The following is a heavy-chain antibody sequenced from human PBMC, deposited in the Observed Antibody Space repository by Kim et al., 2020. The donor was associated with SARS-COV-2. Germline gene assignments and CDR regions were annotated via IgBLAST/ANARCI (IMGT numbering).Heavy chain of an antibody. CDR1: GFTFSNAW. CDR3: TTALLTHGWLLRSPFDY. V-gene: IGHV3-15*01. Sequence: GGSLRLSCAASGFTFSNAWMSWVRQAPGKGLEWVGRIKSKTDGGTTDYAAPVKGRFTISRDDSKNTLYLQMNSLKTEDTAVYYCTTALLTHGWLLRSPFDYWGQGTLVTVSS. CDR2: IKSKTDGGTT. J-gene: IGHJ4*02. D-gene: IGHD3-22*01.